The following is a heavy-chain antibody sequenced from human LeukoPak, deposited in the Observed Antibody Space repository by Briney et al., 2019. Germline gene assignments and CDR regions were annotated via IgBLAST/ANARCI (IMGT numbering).Heavy chain of an antibody. CDR1: GFTFSSYA. CDR3: ARDSGSYRQDAFDI. V-gene: IGHV3-30-3*01. Sequence: PGRSLRLSCAASGFTFSSYAMHWVRQAPGKELEWVAVISYDGSNKYYADSVKGRFTISRDNSKNTLYLQMNSLRAEDTAVYYCARDSGSYRQDAFDIWGQGTMVTVSS. CDR2: ISYDGSNK. J-gene: IGHJ3*02. D-gene: IGHD1-26*01.